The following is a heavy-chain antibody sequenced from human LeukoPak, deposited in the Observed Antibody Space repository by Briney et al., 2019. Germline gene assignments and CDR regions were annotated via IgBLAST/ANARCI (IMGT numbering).Heavy chain of an antibody. V-gene: IGHV3-21*01. J-gene: IGHJ4*02. Sequence: GGSLRLSCAASGFTFSSYSMNWVRQAPGKGLEWVSSISSSSSYIYYADSVKGRFTISRDNAKNSLYLQMNSLRTEDTAVYYCAREHSSGYGYWGQGTLVTVSS. D-gene: IGHD6-19*01. CDR2: ISSSSSYI. CDR3: AREHSSGYGY. CDR1: GFTFSSYS.